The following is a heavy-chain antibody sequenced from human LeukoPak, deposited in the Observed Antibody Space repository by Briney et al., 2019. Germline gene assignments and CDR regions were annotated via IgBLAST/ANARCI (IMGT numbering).Heavy chain of an antibody. CDR1: GFTFSNAW. J-gene: IGHJ4*02. Sequence: GGSLRLSCAASGFTFSNAWMSWVRQAPGKGLEWVGRIKSKTDGGTTDYAAPVKGRFTISRDDSKNTLYLQMNSLKTEDTAVYYCTTGTYDSSGYYPFDYWGQGTLSPSPQ. V-gene: IGHV3-15*01. CDR2: IKSKTDGGTT. CDR3: TTGTYDSSGYYPFDY. D-gene: IGHD3-22*01.